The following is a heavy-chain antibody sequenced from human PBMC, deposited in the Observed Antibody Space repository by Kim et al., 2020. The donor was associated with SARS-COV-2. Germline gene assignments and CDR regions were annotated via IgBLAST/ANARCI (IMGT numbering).Heavy chain of an antibody. V-gene: IGHV4-39*01. J-gene: IGHJ5*02. Sequence: SETLSLTCTVSGGSISSSSYYWGWIRQPPGKGLEWIGSIYYSGSTYYNPSLKSRVTISVDTSKNQFSLKLSSVTAADTAVYYCARHGNTMVRGVIAYNWFDPWGQGTLVTVSS. CDR1: GGSISSSSYY. CDR2: IYYSGST. CDR3: ARHGNTMVRGVIAYNWFDP. D-gene: IGHD3-10*01.